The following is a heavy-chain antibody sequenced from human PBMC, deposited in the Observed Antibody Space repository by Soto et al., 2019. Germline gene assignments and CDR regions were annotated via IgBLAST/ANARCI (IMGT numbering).Heavy chain of an antibody. D-gene: IGHD1-1*01. CDR1: GGSFSGYY. Sequence: KPSETLSLTCAVYGGSFSGYYWSWIRQPPGKGLEWIGEINHSGSTNYNPSLKSRVTISVDTSKNQFSLKLSSVTAADTAVYYCARVLTTGTTGGWFDPWGQGTLVTVSS. V-gene: IGHV4-34*01. CDR3: ARVLTTGTTGGWFDP. J-gene: IGHJ5*02. CDR2: INHSGST.